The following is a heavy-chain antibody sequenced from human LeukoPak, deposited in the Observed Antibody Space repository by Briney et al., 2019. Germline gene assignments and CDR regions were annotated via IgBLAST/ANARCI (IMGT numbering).Heavy chain of an antibody. CDR2: IYTSGST. CDR1: GGSISSGSYY. CDR3: ARASSASPYYYDSSGYYYDNWFDP. D-gene: IGHD3-22*01. Sequence: SETLSLTCTVSGGSISSGSYYWSWIRQPAGKGLEWIGRIYTSGSTNCNPSLKSRVTVSVDTSKNQFSLKLSSVTAADTAVYYCARASSASPYYYDSSGYYYDNWFDPWGQGALVTVSS. J-gene: IGHJ5*02. V-gene: IGHV4-61*02.